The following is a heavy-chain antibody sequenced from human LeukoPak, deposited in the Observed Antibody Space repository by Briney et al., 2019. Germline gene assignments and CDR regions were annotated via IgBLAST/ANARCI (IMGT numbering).Heavy chain of an antibody. D-gene: IGHD3-22*01. V-gene: IGHV4-34*01. J-gene: IGHJ5*02. Sequence: SETLSLTCTVSGGSISSYYWSWIRQPPGKGLEWIGEINHSGSTNYNPSLKSRVTISVDTSKNQFSLKLSSVTAADTAVYYCARGHRIRKGLIVVGGNWFDPWGQGTLVTVSS. CDR2: INHSGST. CDR1: GGSISSYY. CDR3: ARGHRIRKGLIVVGGNWFDP.